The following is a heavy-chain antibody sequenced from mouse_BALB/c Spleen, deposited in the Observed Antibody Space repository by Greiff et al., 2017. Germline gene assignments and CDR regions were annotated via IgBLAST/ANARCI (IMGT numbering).Heavy chain of an antibody. Sequence: EVMLVESGGGLVKPGGSLKLSCAASGFTFSSYAMSWVRQTPEKRLEWVASISSGGSTYYPDSVKGRFTISRDNARNILYLQMSSLRSEDTAMYYCARLAYGYDWYFDVWGAGTTVTVSS. CDR3: ARLAYGYDWYFDV. V-gene: IGHV5-6-5*01. J-gene: IGHJ1*01. D-gene: IGHD2-2*01. CDR1: GFTFSSYA. CDR2: ISSGGST.